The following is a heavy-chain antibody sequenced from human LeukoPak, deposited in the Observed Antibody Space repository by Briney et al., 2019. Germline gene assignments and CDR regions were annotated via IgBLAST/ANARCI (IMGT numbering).Heavy chain of an antibody. V-gene: IGHV4-4*07. CDR3: TRGQDGYDDY. CDR2: IYVSEST. J-gene: IGHJ4*02. Sequence: SETLSLTCTVSGGSISGYYWNWIRQPAGKGLEWIGRIYVSESTNYNPSLKSRVTMSVDTSKNQFSLEMSSVTAADTAVYYCTRGQDGYDDYWGQGTLVTVSS. CDR1: GGSISGYY. D-gene: IGHD5-24*01.